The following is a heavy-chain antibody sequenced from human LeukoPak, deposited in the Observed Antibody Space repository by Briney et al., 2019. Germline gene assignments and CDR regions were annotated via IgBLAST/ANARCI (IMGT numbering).Heavy chain of an antibody. Sequence: NAGGSLRLSCAASGFTSRDYYMHWVRQAPGKGLEWISYISNNGDTIYYADSVKGRFTISRDNAKNSLFLQMNSLSAEDTAVYYCARDPQAVEGPLGSWGQGTLGTGS. CDR1: GFTSRDYY. CDR2: ISNNGDTI. D-gene: IGHD1-1*01. J-gene: IGHJ4*02. V-gene: IGHV3-11*01. CDR3: ARDPQAVEGPLGS.